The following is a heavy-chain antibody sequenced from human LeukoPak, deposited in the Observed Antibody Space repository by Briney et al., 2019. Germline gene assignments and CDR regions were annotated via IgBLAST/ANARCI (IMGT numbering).Heavy chain of an antibody. CDR3: AGYHWNSGVVY. V-gene: IGHV3-11*01. J-gene: IGHJ4*02. CDR2: ISRSGDTI. CDR1: GFTFSDYA. D-gene: IGHD1-7*01. Sequence: NSGWSLRLSCAASGFTFSDYAMSWIRQAPGQGLEWVSYISRSGDTIDYADSVKGRFSISRDNAKNSLYLQMNSLRAEDTAVYYCAGYHWNSGVVYWGQGTLVTVSS.